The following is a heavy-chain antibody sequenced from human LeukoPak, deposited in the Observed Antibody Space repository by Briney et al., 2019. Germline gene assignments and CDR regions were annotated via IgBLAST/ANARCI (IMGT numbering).Heavy chain of an antibody. V-gene: IGHV4-34*01. Sequence: SETLSLTCAVYGGSFSGYYWSWIRQPPGKGLEWIGEINHSGSTNYNPSLKSRVTISVDTSKNQFSLKPSSVTAADTAVYYCARGRGSSWYNPLFFDYWGQGTLVTVSS. D-gene: IGHD6-13*01. CDR3: ARGRGSSWYNPLFFDY. CDR2: INHSGST. J-gene: IGHJ4*02. CDR1: GGSFSGYY.